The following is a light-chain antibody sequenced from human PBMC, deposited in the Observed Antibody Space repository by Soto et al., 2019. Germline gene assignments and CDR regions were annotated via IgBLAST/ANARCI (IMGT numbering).Light chain of an antibody. CDR3: MQATNFPRT. J-gene: IGKJ1*01. CDR2: KIS. V-gene: IGKV2-24*01. Sequence: DIVMTRTPLSSPVTLGQSASITCRSSQSLVHGNGYTYLSWLHQRPGQPPRLLIDKISNRLSGVPDRFSGSGAGADFTLKISRVEPEDVGVYYCMQATNFPRTFGQGTKVEIX. CDR1: QSLVHGNGYTY.